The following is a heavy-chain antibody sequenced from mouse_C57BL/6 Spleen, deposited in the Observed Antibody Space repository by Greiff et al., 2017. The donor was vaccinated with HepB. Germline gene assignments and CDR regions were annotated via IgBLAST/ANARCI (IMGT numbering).Heavy chain of an antibody. J-gene: IGHJ4*01. V-gene: IGHV5-6*01. Sequence: EVQLVESGGDLVKPGGSLKLSCAASGFTFSSYGMSWVRQTPDKRLEWVATISSGGSYTYYPDSVKGRFTISRDNAKNTLYLQMSSLKSEDTAMYYGAAGENAMDYWGQGTSVTVSS. CDR2: ISSGGSYT. CDR3: AAGENAMDY. CDR1: GFTFSSYG.